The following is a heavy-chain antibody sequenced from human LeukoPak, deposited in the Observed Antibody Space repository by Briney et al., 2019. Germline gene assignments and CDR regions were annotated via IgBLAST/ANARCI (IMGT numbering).Heavy chain of an antibody. CDR1: GGTFSSYA. D-gene: IGHD5-12*01. V-gene: IGHV1-69*13. CDR2: IIPIFGTA. Sequence: ASVKVSCKASGGTFSSYAISWVRQAPGQGLEWMGGIIPIFGTANYAQKFQGRVTITADEPTSTAYMELSSLRSEDTAVYYCARVNKALRPQNYYLDYWGQGTLVTVSS. J-gene: IGHJ4*02. CDR3: ARVNKALRPQNYYLDY.